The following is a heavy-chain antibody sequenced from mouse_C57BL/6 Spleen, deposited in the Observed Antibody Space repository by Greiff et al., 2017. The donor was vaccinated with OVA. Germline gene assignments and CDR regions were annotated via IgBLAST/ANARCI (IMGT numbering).Heavy chain of an antibody. CDR3: APHYYGNLGAMDY. Sequence: QVQLQQPGAELVKPGASVKLSCKASGYTFTSYWMHWVKQRPGQGLEWIGMIHPNSGSTNYNEKFKSKATLTVDKSSSTANMQHSSLTSEDSAVYYCAPHYYGNLGAMDYWGQGTSVTVSS. D-gene: IGHD2-1*01. V-gene: IGHV1-64*01. J-gene: IGHJ4*01. CDR1: GYTFTSYW. CDR2: IHPNSGST.